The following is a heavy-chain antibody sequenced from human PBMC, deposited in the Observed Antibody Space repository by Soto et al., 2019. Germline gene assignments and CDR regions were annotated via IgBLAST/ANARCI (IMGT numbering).Heavy chain of an antibody. V-gene: IGHV3-23*01. CDR1: GFTFSSYA. CDR3: AKPLVKAIVVVQDACFEY. Sequence: LRLSCAASGFTFSSYAMSWVRQAPGNVLEWVSAISGSGGSTYYADSVKGRFTISRDNSKNTLYLQMNSLRAEDTAVYYCAKPLVKAIVVVQDACFEYWGQGTLFTVS. D-gene: IGHD2-2*01. J-gene: IGHJ4*02. CDR2: ISGSGGST.